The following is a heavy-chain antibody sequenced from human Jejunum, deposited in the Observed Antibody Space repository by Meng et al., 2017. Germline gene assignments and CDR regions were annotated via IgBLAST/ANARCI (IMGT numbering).Heavy chain of an antibody. CDR1: GATITTNTY. D-gene: IGHD3-22*01. V-gene: IGHV4/OR15-8*01. Sequence: PALLKPSXSIPLTCIFFGATITTNTYGSWVRQPPEKGLEWIGQIDHRGSPYYNPSLKSRVTMSVDKSRSQVSLQLTSVTAADTAVYYCAKHGGYYQHYWGQGTLVTVSS. CDR3: AKHGGYYQHY. J-gene: IGHJ4*02. CDR2: IDHRGSP.